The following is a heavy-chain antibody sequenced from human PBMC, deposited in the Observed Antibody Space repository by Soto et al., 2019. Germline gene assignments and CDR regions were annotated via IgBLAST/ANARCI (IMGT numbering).Heavy chain of an antibody. CDR1: GGIFSTYA. CDR3: ARDWDDSGSGNYYNRIDF. J-gene: IGHJ4*02. D-gene: IGHD3-10*01. V-gene: IGHV1-69*01. CDR2: IIPIFGTP. Sequence: QVQLVQSGAEVKKPGSSVKVSCKASGGIFSTYAISWLRQAPGQGLEWMGGIIPIFGTPNYAQRFQGRVTITADESTSTAYMELNRLRSEDTAVYYCARDWDDSGSGNYYNRIDFWGQGTLVTVSS.